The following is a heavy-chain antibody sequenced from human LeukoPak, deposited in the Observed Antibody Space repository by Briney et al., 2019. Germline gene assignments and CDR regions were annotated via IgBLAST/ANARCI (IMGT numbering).Heavy chain of an antibody. Sequence: GGSLRLSCAASGFTFSSYTMHWLRQAPGKGLEWVALIWYDGSNKFYADSVKGRFTIPKDNSKNTLYLQMNSLRVEDTAVYYCARGRDGYNFFDYWGQGTLVTVSS. CDR1: GFTFSSYT. J-gene: IGHJ4*02. CDR2: IWYDGSNK. V-gene: IGHV3-33*01. D-gene: IGHD5-24*01. CDR3: ARGRDGYNFFDY.